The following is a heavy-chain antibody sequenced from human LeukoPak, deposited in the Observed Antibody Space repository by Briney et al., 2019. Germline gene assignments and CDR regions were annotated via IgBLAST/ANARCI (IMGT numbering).Heavy chain of an antibody. CDR2: ISYDGSNK. J-gene: IGHJ6*02. Sequence: GGSLRLSRAASGFTFSSYGMHWVRQAPGKGLEWVAVISYDGSNKYYADSVKGRFTISRDNSKNTLYLQMNSLRAEDTAVYYCARGLRTSHRTYYYYYYGMDVWGQGTTVTVSS. V-gene: IGHV3-30*03. CDR3: ARGLRTSHRTYYYYYYGMDV. D-gene: IGHD1-7*01. CDR1: GFTFSSYG.